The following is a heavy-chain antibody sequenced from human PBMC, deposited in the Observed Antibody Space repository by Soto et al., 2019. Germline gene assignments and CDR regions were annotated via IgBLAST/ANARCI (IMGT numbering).Heavy chain of an antibody. CDR1: GGSISSYY. Sequence: SETLSLTCTVSGGSISSYYWSWIRQPPGKGLEWIGYIYYSGSTNYNPSHKSRVTISVDTSKNQFSLKLSSVTAADTAVYYCARVGSAHSSSWYNRQYYYYYYMDVWGKGTTVTVSS. CDR3: ARVGSAHSSSWYNRQYYYYYYMDV. D-gene: IGHD6-13*01. J-gene: IGHJ6*03. CDR2: IYYSGST. V-gene: IGHV4-59*01.